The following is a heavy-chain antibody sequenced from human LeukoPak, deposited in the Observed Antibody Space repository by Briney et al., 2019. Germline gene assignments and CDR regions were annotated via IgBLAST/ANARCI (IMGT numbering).Heavy chain of an antibody. CDR1: GFTFSDYY. V-gene: IGHV3-11*04. J-gene: IGHJ6*02. D-gene: IGHD2-2*01. CDR3: AREFDVVVPAYYGMDV. Sequence: PGGSLRLSCAASGFTFSDYYMTWVRQAPGKGLEWLSYITNRGDTVFYADSVKGRFTISRDNAKNSLYLQMNSLRAEDTAVYYCAREFDVVVPAYYGMDVWGQGTTVTVSS. CDR2: ITNRGDTV.